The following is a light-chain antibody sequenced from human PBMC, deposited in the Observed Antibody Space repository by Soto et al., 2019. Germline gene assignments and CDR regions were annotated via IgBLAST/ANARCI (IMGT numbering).Light chain of an antibody. CDR2: AAS. CDR1: QGISIY. Sequence: DIQMTQSPSSLSASVGDRVTITCRASQGISIYLAWYQQKPGKVPKLLIYAASTLQSGVPSRFSGSGSGTDFSLTITSLQPEDFATYYCQNYNSVPLTFGQGTKVDIK. V-gene: IGKV1-27*01. J-gene: IGKJ1*01. CDR3: QNYNSVPLT.